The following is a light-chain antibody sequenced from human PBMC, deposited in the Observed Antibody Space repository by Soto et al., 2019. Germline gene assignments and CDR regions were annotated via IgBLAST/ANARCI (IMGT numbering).Light chain of an antibody. V-gene: IGKV1-5*01. CDR2: DAS. CDR3: QQYTSYPWT. J-gene: IGKJ1*01. CDR1: QGIITW. Sequence: DIQMTQAPATLSASVGDRVTIACRASQGIITWLAWYQQKPGKAPKLLIYDASTLESGVPSRFSGAGSGTEFTLTISHLQPDDFATYYCQQYTSYPWTFGQGTKVDVK.